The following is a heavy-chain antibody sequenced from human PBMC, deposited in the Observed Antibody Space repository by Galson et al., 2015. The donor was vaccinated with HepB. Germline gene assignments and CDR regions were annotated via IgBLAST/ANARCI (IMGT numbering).Heavy chain of an antibody. D-gene: IGHD3/OR15-3a*01. Sequence: SLRLSCAASGFSFSDAAMHWVRQTPGRGLEWVALIGYDGSPIYYLDSVKGRFTISRENSDNTLFLQMNALTTADAGLYYCVRDSGRWGNLVMDCWGRGTLVTV. J-gene: IGHJ2*01. V-gene: IGHV3-30*14. CDR3: VRDSGRWGNLVMDC. CDR1: GFSFSDAA. CDR2: IGYDGSPI.